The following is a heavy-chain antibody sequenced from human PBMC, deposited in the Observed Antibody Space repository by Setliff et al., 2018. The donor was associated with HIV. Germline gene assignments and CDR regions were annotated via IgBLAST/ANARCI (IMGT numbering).Heavy chain of an antibody. CDR2: IYTDGTI. V-gene: IGHV4-61*09. J-gene: IGHJ4*02. CDR3: ERGGQSSGYGIQY. CDR1: GTSISSGNFY. Sequence: SETLSLTCSVSGTSISSGNFYWGWTRQPAGKGLEWIGHIYTDGTIKFNPSLKSRLSISLDTSKNQFYLNLNSVTAADTAIYYCERGGQSSGYGIQYWGQGTLVTVSS. D-gene: IGHD5-12*01.